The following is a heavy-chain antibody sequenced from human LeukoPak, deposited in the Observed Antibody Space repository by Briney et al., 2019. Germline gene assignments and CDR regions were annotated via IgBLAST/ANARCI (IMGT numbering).Heavy chain of an antibody. CDR1: GFTFSRYR. J-gene: IGHJ3*02. Sequence: PGGSLRLSCAGSGFTFSRYRISWVRQAPGKGLEWVASIKQDVGDEYYGDSVKGRFIISRDSGKNSLFLQMNSLRAEDTAVYYCAREGDGFDIWGQGTMVTVYS. CDR2: IKQDVGDE. CDR3: AREGDGFDI. V-gene: IGHV3-7*01.